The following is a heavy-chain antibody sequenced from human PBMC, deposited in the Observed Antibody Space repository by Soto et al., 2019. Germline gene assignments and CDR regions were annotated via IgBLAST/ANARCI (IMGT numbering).Heavy chain of an antibody. CDR3: VKDRSHVITGQFDY. J-gene: IGHJ4*02. V-gene: IGHV3-9*01. Sequence: EVQLVESGGDLVQPGRSLRLSCTASGFTFKDYAMHWVRQTPGKGLEWVAGITYNSINTDYADSVRGRFTISRDDAKNTLYVQLNSLRAEDTAFYYCVKDRSHVITGQFDYWGQGALVAVSS. D-gene: IGHD1-20*01. CDR1: GFTFKDYA. CDR2: ITYNSINT.